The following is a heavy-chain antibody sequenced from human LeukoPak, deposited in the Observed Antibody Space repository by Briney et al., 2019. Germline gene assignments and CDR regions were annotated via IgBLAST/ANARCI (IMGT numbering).Heavy chain of an antibody. V-gene: IGHV3-23*01. D-gene: IGHD6-19*01. Sequence: PGGSLRLSCAASGFIFSSYAMSWVRQAPGKGLEWVSGISGSGGNTYNADSVKGRFTISRDNSKNTLYLQMNSLRAEDTAVYYCAKVRLTDSSGWFDYYYYYMDVWGKGTTVTVSS. CDR3: AKVRLTDSSGWFDYYYYYMDV. CDR1: GFIFSSYA. CDR2: ISGSGGNT. J-gene: IGHJ6*03.